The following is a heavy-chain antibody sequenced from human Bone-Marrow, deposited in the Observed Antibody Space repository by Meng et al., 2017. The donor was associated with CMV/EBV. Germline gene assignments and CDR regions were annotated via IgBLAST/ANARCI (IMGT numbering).Heavy chain of an antibody. CDR1: GYTFTGYY. CDR2: IIPIFGTA. CDR3: ARAPSIAAPSDY. J-gene: IGHJ4*02. D-gene: IGHD6-6*01. Sequence: SVKVSCKASGYTFTGYYMHWVRQAPGQGLEWMGGIIPIFGTANYAQKFQGRVTINTDESTTTAYMELSSLRSEDTAVYYCARAPSIAAPSDYWGQGTRVTVSS. V-gene: IGHV1-69*05.